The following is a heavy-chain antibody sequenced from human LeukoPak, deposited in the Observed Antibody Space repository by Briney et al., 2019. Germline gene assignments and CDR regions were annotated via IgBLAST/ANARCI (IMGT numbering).Heavy chain of an antibody. V-gene: IGHV4-59*01. Sequence: SETLSPTCTVYGGSISSFFWSWIRQPPGKGLEWIGYIYNSGSSKYNPSLKSRVTISVDTSKSQFSLRLSSVTAADTAVYYCARGFPEGYGDAFDIWGQGTMVTVSS. CDR3: ARGFPEGYGDAFDI. J-gene: IGHJ3*02. CDR1: GGSISSFF. D-gene: IGHD3-16*01. CDR2: IYNSGSS.